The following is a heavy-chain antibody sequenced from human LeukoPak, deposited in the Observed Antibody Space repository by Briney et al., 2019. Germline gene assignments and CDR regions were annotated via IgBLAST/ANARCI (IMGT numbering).Heavy chain of an antibody. CDR2: IKQGGSVE. Sequence: QTGGSLRLSCAASGFTFSSYWMSWVRQAPGKGLEWVANIKQGGSVEYYVDSVKGRFTISRDNAKNSLYLQMNSLRAEDTAVYYCARKVFWSGYYTNDYWGQGTLVTVSS. V-gene: IGHV3-7*01. D-gene: IGHD3-3*01. CDR1: GFTFSSYW. CDR3: ARKVFWSGYYTNDY. J-gene: IGHJ4*02.